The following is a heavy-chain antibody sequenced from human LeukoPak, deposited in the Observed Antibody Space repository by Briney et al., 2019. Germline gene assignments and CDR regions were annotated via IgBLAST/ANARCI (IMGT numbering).Heavy chain of an antibody. V-gene: IGHV3-23*01. CDR3: AKVLRFLEWLPPYFDY. J-gene: IGHJ4*02. CDR2: ISGSGGST. Sequence: GGSLRLSCAASGFTFSSYAMSWVRQAPGKGLEWVSAISGSGGSTYYADSVKGRFTISRDNSKNTLYLQMNSLRAEDTAVYYCAKVLRFLEWLPPYFDYWGQGTLVTVSS. D-gene: IGHD3-3*01. CDR1: GFTFSSYA.